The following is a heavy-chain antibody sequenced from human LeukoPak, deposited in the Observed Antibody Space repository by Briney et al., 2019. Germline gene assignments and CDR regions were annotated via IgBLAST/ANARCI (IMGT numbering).Heavy chain of an antibody. CDR3: ARSKVYPNDY. CDR2: MNPNSGGT. D-gene: IGHD1-14*01. CDR1: GYILTSYD. V-gene: IGHV1-2*02. Sequence: ASVKVSCKASGYILTSYDINWVRQATGQGLEWMGWMNPNSGGTNYAKKFQDRVTMTRDTSIHKVYIQMSRLRSDHTPVYHCARSKVYPNDYWGQGTLVTVSS. J-gene: IGHJ4*02.